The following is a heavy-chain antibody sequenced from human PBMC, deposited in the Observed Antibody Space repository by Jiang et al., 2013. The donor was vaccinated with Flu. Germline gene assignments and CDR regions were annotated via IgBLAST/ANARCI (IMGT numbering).Heavy chain of an antibody. CDR3: ARRALFSGSLE. Sequence: SGPGLVKPSETLSLTCTVSGGSISSSSYYWGWIRQPPGKGLEWIGSIYYSGSTYYNPSLKSRVTISVDTSKNQFSLKLSSVTAADTAVYYCARRALFSGSLEWGQGTLVTVSS. CDR1: GGSISSSSYY. J-gene: IGHJ4*02. V-gene: IGHV4-39*07. CDR2: IYYSGST. D-gene: IGHD1-26*01.